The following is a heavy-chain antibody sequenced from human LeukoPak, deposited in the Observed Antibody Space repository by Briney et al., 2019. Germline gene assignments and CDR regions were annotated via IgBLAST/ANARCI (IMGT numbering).Heavy chain of an antibody. J-gene: IGHJ4*02. Sequence: GGSLRLSCAASGFTFRMFAMHWVRQTPGKGLEWVAVISYDGRTTYYRDSVKGRFTISRDDSKNTLYLQKSTLRSDDTAVYYCAKDSAYYDSSGDYFDSWGQGTLVTVSS. CDR2: ISYDGRTT. CDR1: GFTFRMFA. V-gene: IGHV3-30*18. D-gene: IGHD3-22*01. CDR3: AKDSAYYDSSGDYFDS.